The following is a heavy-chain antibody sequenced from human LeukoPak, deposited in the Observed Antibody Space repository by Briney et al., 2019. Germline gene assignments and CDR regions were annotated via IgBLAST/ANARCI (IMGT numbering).Heavy chain of an antibody. J-gene: IGHJ4*02. Sequence: GGSLRLSCAASGFTFSTYAMSWVRQAPGKGLEWVSGISGSGDNTYYADSVKGRFTISRDNSKNTLYVQVNSLGTEDTAAYYCAKGSYYDSSGSFYFDYWGQGTLATVPS. CDR2: ISGSGDNT. CDR1: GFTFSTYA. CDR3: AKGSYYDSSGSFYFDY. D-gene: IGHD3-22*01. V-gene: IGHV3-23*01.